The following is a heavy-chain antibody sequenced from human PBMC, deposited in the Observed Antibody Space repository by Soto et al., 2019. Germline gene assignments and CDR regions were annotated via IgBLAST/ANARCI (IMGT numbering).Heavy chain of an antibody. Sequence: PSETLSLTCTVSGGSISSGGYYWSWIRQHPGKGLEWIGYIYYSGSTYYNPSLKSRVTISVDTSKNQFSLKLSSVTAADTAVYYCARHNADSSSWYYYGMDVWGQGTTVTVSS. D-gene: IGHD6-13*01. V-gene: IGHV4-31*03. CDR2: IYYSGST. J-gene: IGHJ6*02. CDR1: GGSISSGGYY. CDR3: ARHNADSSSWYYYGMDV.